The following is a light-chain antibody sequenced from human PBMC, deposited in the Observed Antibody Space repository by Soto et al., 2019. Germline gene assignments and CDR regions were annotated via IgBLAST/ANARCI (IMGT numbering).Light chain of an antibody. J-gene: IGKJ4*01. V-gene: IGKV3-15*01. CDR3: QPYNFWPPLT. CDR2: DAS. Sequence: EIVMTQSPATLSVSPGERATLSCRASQSVNSNLAWYRQKPGQAPRLLISDASTRATGVPARLSGSGSGTEFTLTTSSLQSEDSGIYYCQPYNFWPPLTFGGGTKVEIK. CDR1: QSVNSN.